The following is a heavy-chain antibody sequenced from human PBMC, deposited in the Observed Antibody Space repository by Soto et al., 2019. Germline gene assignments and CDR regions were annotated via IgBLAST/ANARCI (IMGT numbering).Heavy chain of an antibody. CDR2: ISSSSSYI. D-gene: IGHD3-3*01. V-gene: IGHV3-21*01. Sequence: PGGSLRLSCAASGFTFSSYSMNWVRQAPGKGLEWVSSISSSSSYIYYADSVKGRFTISRDNAKNSLYLQMNSLRAEDTAVYYCASITIFEMHDAFDIWGQGTMVTVSS. CDR3: ASITIFEMHDAFDI. J-gene: IGHJ3*02. CDR1: GFTFSSYS.